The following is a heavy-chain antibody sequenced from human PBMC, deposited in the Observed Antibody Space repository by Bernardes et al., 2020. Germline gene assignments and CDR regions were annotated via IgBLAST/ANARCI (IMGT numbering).Heavy chain of an antibody. CDR1: GGSFSGYY. V-gene: IGHV4-34*01. CDR2: INHSGST. D-gene: IGHD3-10*01. J-gene: IGHJ5*02. Sequence: SKTLSLTCAVYGGSFSGYYWSWIRQPPGKGLEWIGEINHSGSTNYNPSLKSRATTSLDTSKNQFSLRLSSVTAADTAVYYCARGVAGAESGNNWFDPWGQGTLVTVSS. CDR3: ARGVAGAESGNNWFDP.